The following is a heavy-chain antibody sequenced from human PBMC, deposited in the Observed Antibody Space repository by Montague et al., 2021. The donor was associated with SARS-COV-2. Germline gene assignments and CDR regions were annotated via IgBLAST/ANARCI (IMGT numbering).Heavy chain of an antibody. V-gene: IGHV4-38-2*02. CDR2: ISYIGKT. D-gene: IGHD1-1*01. J-gene: IGHJ4*02. CDR1: GYSISSGNY. Sequence: SETLSLTCSVSGYSISSGNYWGWIRQPPGKGLEWVGCISYIGKTYYSTSLQSRLTISRDSSENQFSLQARSVTAADTAGYDCVRVVDNRVRDYWGQGTLVTVSS. CDR3: VRVVDNRVRDY.